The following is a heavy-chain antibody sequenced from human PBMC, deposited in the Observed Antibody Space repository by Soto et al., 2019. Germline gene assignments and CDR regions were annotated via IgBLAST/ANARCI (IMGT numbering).Heavy chain of an antibody. V-gene: IGHV3-7*05. CDR1: GFTFSSYW. Sequence: PGGSLRLSCAASGFTFSSYWMSWVRQAPGKGLEWVANIKQDGSEKYYVDSVKGRFTISRDNAKNSLYLQMNSLRAEDTAVYYCARDFFGDILTGYPDAFDIWGQGTMVTVSS. D-gene: IGHD3-9*01. CDR3: ARDFFGDILTGYPDAFDI. CDR2: IKQDGSEK. J-gene: IGHJ3*02.